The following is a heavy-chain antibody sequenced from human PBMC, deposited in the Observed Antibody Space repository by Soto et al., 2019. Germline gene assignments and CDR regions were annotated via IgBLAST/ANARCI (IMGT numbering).Heavy chain of an antibody. CDR3: AKARPSGGYYYVEAFDV. J-gene: IGHJ3*01. Sequence: GGSLRISCSASGFTFSHYAMSWVRQSPGKGLEWVSGVSSTGTSPYYAGSVQGRFTISRDNSKNMFYLQMKSLRAEDTAIYYCAKARPSGGYYYVEAFDVPCQGTIVTGS. CDR2: VSSTGTSP. V-gene: IGHV3-23*01. D-gene: IGHD3-22*01. CDR1: GFTFSHYA.